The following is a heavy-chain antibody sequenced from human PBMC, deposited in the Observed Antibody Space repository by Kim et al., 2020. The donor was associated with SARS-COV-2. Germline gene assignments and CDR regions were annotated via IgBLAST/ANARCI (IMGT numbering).Heavy chain of an antibody. J-gene: IGHJ4*02. Sequence: ASVKVSCKVSGYTLTELSMHWVRQAPGKGLEWMGGFDPEDGETIYAQKFQGRVTMTEDTSTDTAYMELSSLRSEDTAVYYCATGWFGEDLFRYWGQGTLVTVSS. CDR2: FDPEDGET. CDR3: ATGWFGEDLFRY. CDR1: GYTLTELS. V-gene: IGHV1-24*01. D-gene: IGHD3-10*01.